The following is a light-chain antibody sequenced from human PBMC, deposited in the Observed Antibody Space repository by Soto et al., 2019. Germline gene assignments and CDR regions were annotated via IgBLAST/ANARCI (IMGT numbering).Light chain of an antibody. V-gene: IGLV1-44*01. CDR2: SND. Sequence: QSVLTQPPSASGTPGQRVTISCSGSSSYIGSNTVNWYRQLPGTAPKLLIFSNDLRPSGVPDRFSGSKSGTSASLVISGLQSEDEADYHCAAWDDSLNGYVFGTGTKLTVL. CDR1: SSYIGSNT. CDR3: AAWDDSLNGYV. J-gene: IGLJ1*01.